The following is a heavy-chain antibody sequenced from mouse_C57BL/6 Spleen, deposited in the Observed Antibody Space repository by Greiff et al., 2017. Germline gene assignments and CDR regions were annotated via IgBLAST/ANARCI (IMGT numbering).Heavy chain of an antibody. CDR3: ARHLGRGEYFDY. CDR1: GFTFSSYG. Sequence: EVQVVESGGDLVKPGGSLKLSCAASGFTFSSYGMSWVRQTPDKRLEWVATISSGGSYTYYPDSVKGRFTISRDNAKNTLYLQMSSLKSEDTAMYYCARHLGRGEYFDYWGQGTTLTVSS. J-gene: IGHJ2*01. CDR2: ISSGGSYT. D-gene: IGHD4-1*01. V-gene: IGHV5-6*01.